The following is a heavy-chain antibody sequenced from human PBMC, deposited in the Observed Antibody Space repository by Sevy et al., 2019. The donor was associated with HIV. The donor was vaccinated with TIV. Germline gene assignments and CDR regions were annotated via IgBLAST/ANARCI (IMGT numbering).Heavy chain of an antibody. D-gene: IGHD6-13*01. CDR3: AGQTSGWYDWFDP. CDR1: GYTFIGYY. J-gene: IGHJ5*02. CDR2: INPSSGGT. V-gene: IGHV1-2*06. Sequence: ASVKVSCKASGYTFIGYYIHWLRQAPGQGLEWIGRINPSSGGTKYTQKFQGRVTLTTDMSVTTAYMELIGLRSNATAMDDCAGQTSGWYDWFDPWGQGTLVTVSS.